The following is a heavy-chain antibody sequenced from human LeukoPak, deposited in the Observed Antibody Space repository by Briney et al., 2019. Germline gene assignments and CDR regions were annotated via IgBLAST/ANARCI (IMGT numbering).Heavy chain of an antibody. Sequence: PGGSLRLSCAASGFTFSTYNMNWVRQAPGKGLEWVSSISTSSNYISYADSVKGRFTISRDNAKNSLYLQMNSLRAEDTAVYYCARDPLNSSWLGYWGQGTLITVSS. CDR1: GFTFSTYN. CDR3: ARDPLNSSWLGY. V-gene: IGHV3-21*01. D-gene: IGHD6-13*01. J-gene: IGHJ4*02. CDR2: ISTSSNYI.